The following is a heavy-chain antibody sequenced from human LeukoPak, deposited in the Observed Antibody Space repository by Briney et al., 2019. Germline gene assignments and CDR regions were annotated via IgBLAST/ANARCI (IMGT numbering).Heavy chain of an antibody. J-gene: IGHJ5*02. Sequence: PSETLSLTCTVSDGAIAGYSWSWIRQPPGKGLEWIGYIHYSGDTNYNPSLQSRVTASVDTSKNQFSLKLASVTAADTAVYYCVRGPYGSGISNWFDPWGQGTLVIVSS. CDR1: DGAIAGYS. CDR2: IHYSGDT. V-gene: IGHV4-59*01. D-gene: IGHD3-10*01. CDR3: VRGPYGSGISNWFDP.